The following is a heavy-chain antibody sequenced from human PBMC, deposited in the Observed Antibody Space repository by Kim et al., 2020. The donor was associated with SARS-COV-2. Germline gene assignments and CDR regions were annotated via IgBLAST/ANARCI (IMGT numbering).Heavy chain of an antibody. J-gene: IGHJ5*02. Sequence: SETLSLTCAVYGGSFSGYYWSWIRQPPGKGLEWIGEINHSGSTNYNPSLKSRVTISVDTSKNQFSLKLSSVTAADTAVYYCARVRGYPPKNWFDPWGQGTLVTVSS. V-gene: IGHV4-34*01. D-gene: IGHD2-15*01. CDR3: ARVRGYPPKNWFDP. CDR2: INHSGST. CDR1: GGSFSGYY.